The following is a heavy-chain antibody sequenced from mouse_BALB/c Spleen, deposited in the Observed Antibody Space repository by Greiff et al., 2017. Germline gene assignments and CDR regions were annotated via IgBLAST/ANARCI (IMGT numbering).Heavy chain of an antibody. CDR2: ISYSGST. V-gene: IGHV3-2*02. CDR3: ARSRYRYDGAWFAY. J-gene: IGHJ3*01. D-gene: IGHD2-14*01. CDR1: GYSITSDYA. Sequence: EVQLVESGPGLVKPSQSLSLTCTVTGYSITSDYAWNWIRQFPGNKLEWMGYISYSGSTSYNPSLKSRISITRDTSKNQFFLQLNSVTTEDTATYYCARSRYRYDGAWFAYWGQGTLVTVSA.